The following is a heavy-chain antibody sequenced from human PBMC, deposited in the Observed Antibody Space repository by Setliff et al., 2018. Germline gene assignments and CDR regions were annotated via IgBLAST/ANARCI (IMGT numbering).Heavy chain of an antibody. V-gene: IGHV3-15*01. CDR2: IKGQTDGGTT. CDR3: TTGYISGYYIGH. CDR1: GFTFSNAW. J-gene: IGHJ4*02. Sequence: LSLSCAASGFTFSNAWMSWVRQAPGKGLEWVGRIKGQTDGGTTDYAAPVKGRFSISRDDSKNTVYLQMNSLKTEDTAVYYCTTGYISGYYIGHWGLGTLVTVSS. D-gene: IGHD6-19*01.